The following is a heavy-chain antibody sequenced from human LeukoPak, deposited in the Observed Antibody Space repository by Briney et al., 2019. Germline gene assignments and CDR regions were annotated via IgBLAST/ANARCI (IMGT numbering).Heavy chain of an antibody. CDR1: GGSISSYY. Sequence: SETLSLTCTVSGGSISSYYWSWIRQRPGQGLDRIGYIYYSENTNYNPSLKSRVTISVDTSKNQFSLKLSSVTAADTAVYYCAREGVAVADPNWFDPWGQGTLVSVSS. D-gene: IGHD6-19*01. V-gene: IGHV4-59*01. CDR2: IYYSENT. J-gene: IGHJ5*02. CDR3: AREGVAVADPNWFDP.